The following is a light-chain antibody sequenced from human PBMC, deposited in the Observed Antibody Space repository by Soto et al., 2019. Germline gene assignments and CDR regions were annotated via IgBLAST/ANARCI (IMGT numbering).Light chain of an antibody. CDR2: VAS. Sequence: DIQMTQSPSSLSASVGDRVTITCRASQTISSYLNWYQHKPGTAPKLLIYVASGLQSGVPSRFSGSGSGTDFTLTISSLQPEDFATYYCQQTYSTPFTFGPGTKVDIK. CDR3: QQTYSTPFT. V-gene: IGKV1-39*01. J-gene: IGKJ3*01. CDR1: QTISSY.